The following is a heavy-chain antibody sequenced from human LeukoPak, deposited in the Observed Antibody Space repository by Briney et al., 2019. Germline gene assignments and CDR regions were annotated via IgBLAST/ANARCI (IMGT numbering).Heavy chain of an antibody. D-gene: IGHD3-16*01. CDR2: INSNSGGA. CDR1: GYTFTANY. CDR3: ARDLGGNALDI. V-gene: IGHV1-2*02. J-gene: IGHJ3*02. Sequence: HWASVKVSCKASGYTFTANYMHWVRQAPGQGLEYMGWINSNSGGANYAQKFHGRVTMTRHTSISTVYMELSGLTSDDTAVYHCARDLGGNALDIWGQGTVVTVSS.